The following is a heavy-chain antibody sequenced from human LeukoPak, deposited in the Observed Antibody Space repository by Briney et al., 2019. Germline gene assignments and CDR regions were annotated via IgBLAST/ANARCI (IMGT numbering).Heavy chain of an antibody. D-gene: IGHD6-13*01. CDR2: INHSGST. CDR3: ARGREMQQLISGYFDY. V-gene: IGHV4-39*07. J-gene: IGHJ4*02. CDR1: GGSISSSTYY. Sequence: SSETLSLTCSVSGGSISSSTYYWSWIRQPPGKGLEWIGEINHSGSTNYNPSLKSRVTISVDTSKNQFSLKLSSVTAADTAVYYCARGREMQQLISGYFDYWGQGTLVTVSS.